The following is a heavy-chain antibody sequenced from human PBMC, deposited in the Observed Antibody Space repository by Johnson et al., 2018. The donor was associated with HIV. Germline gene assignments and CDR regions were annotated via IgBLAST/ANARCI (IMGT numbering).Heavy chain of an antibody. D-gene: IGHD5-12*01. CDR1: GFTFCSYA. CDR3: SNSGYEREHAFDI. Sequence: VQLVESGGGVVQPGRSLRLSCAASGFTFCSYAMHWVRQAPGKGLEWVAVISYDGSNKYYADSVKGRFTISRDNSKNTLYLQMNSLKTEDTAVYYCSNSGYEREHAFDIWGQGTMVTVSS. V-gene: IGHV3-30-3*01. J-gene: IGHJ3*02. CDR2: ISYDGSNK.